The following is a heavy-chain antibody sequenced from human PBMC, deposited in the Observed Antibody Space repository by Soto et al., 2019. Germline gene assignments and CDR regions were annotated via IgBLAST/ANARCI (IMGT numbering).Heavy chain of an antibody. Sequence: QVTLKESGPVLVKPTETLTLTCTVSGFSLSNARMGVSWIRQPPWKALEWLAHIFSNDEKSYSTSLKSRLTISKDTSKSQVVLTMTNMDPVDTATYYCARTTSGYYRYFDYWGQGTLVTVSS. J-gene: IGHJ4*02. CDR3: ARTTSGYYRYFDY. D-gene: IGHD3-22*01. CDR2: IFSNDEK. V-gene: IGHV2-26*01. CDR1: GFSLSNARMG.